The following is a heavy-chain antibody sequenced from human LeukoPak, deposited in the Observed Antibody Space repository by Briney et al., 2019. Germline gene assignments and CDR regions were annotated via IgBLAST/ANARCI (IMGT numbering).Heavy chain of an antibody. CDR1: GYSFTAFY. Sequence: ASLKVSCKASGYSFTAFYIHWVRQAPGQGLEWMGRIPPRSGDTRYAQKFQGRVTMARDTSISTVYMDLSSLGSDDTAVYYCARDGEYGTGSYYRGSFDYWGQGILVTVSS. D-gene: IGHD3-10*01. V-gene: IGHV1-2*06. CDR2: IPPRSGDT. CDR3: ARDGEYGTGSYYRGSFDY. J-gene: IGHJ4*02.